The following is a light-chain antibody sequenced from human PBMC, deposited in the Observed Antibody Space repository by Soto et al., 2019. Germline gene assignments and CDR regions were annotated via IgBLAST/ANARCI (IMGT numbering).Light chain of an antibody. CDR3: QQYGSAPPIT. V-gene: IGKV3-20*01. Sequence: EIVLTQSPGTLSLSPGERATLSCRASQSVRSNNLAWYQQKPGQAPRLLIYDASSRATGIPDRFGGSGSGTDFTITISRLEAEDFAVYYCQQYGSAPPITFGQGTRLEIK. CDR2: DAS. CDR1: QSVRSNN. J-gene: IGKJ5*01.